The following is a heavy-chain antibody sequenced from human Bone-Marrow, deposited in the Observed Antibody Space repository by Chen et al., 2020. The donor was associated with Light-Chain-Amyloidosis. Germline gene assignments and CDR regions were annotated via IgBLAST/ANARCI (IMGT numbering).Heavy chain of an antibody. Sequence: QVQLQESGPGLVQPSETLSLTCSVSGVSITSGGYYWTWIRQRPGKDLEWIGYIHYSGNPLYNPSLKSRLTISRDTSKNQFSLNLSSVTAADTAVYYCATEFSTGGKNWNVHLWGRGTLVTVSS. V-gene: IGHV4-31*03. CDR2: IHYSGNP. J-gene: IGHJ2*01. CDR1: GVSITSGGYY. CDR3: ATEFSTGGKNWNVHL. D-gene: IGHD3-10*01.